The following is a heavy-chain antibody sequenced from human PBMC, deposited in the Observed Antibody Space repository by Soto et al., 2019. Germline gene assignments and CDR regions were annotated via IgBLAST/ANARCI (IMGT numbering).Heavy chain of an antibody. CDR3: ARHWIAGSSIP. CDR2: ISYTGIT. Sequence: QLQLQESGSGLVKPSETLSLTCTVSGGSISSFNSYWGWIRQPPGKGLEWIGSISYTGITHYNPSLKSRVTISVDTSKNQSPLRLSSVTAADTALYYCARHWIAGSSIPWGQGTLVTVSS. D-gene: IGHD2-21*01. V-gene: IGHV4-39*01. J-gene: IGHJ5*02. CDR1: GGSISSFNSY.